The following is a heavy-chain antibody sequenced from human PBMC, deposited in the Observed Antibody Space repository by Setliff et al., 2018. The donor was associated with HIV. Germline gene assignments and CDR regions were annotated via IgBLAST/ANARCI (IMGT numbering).Heavy chain of an antibody. D-gene: IGHD2-2*01. J-gene: IGHJ4*02. Sequence: ASVKVSCKASGFIFTKYGITWVRQAPGQGLEWMGWISAYNGKTDCAQKFQDRLTMTTDTSTRTVYMELRGLRSDDTAVYYCARIPARAAAAYCSSTNCQGGFDQWGQGTPVTVSS. CDR3: ARIPARAAAAYCSSTNCQGGFDQ. CDR1: GFIFTKYG. V-gene: IGHV1-18*01. CDR2: ISAYNGKT.